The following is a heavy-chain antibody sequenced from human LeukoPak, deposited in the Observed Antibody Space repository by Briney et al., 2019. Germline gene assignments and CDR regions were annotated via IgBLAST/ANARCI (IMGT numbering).Heavy chain of an antibody. V-gene: IGHV1-46*01. Sequence: ASVSVSFTASGYTVTIYYMHGVRQAPGEGVEWIAILNPSRGTTSYAQKFQRRATLPRATSTTTVYMQLSSLRSEDTAVCYCASVYTYGMDVSGQGTTVTVSS. CDR1: GYTVTIYY. D-gene: IGHD5/OR15-5a*01. J-gene: IGHJ6*02. CDR3: ASVYTYGMDV. CDR2: LNPSRGTT.